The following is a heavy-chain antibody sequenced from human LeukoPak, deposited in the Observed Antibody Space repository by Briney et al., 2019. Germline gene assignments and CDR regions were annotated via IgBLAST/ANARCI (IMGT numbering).Heavy chain of an antibody. CDR1: GGSFSGYY. J-gene: IGHJ4*02. D-gene: IGHD7-27*01. CDR3: ARAWASYFDY. V-gene: IGHV4-34*01. Sequence: PSETLSLTCAVYGGSFSGYYWSWIRQPPGKGLEWIGEINHSGSTNYNPSLKSRVTISVDTSKNQFSLKLSSVTAADTAVYYCARAWASYFDYWGQGTLVTVSS. CDR2: INHSGST.